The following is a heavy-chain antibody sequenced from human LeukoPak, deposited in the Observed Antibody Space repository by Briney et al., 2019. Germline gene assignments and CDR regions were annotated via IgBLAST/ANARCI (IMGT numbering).Heavy chain of an antibody. V-gene: IGHV4-39*01. CDR2: IYYSGNT. Sequence: SETLSLTCTVSGGSISSSSYYWGWIRQPPGKGLEWIGSIYYSGNTYYNPSIKSRVTISVDTSKNQFSLKLSSVTAADTAVYYCARRYSSSWYVWFDPWGQGTLVTVSS. D-gene: IGHD6-13*01. J-gene: IGHJ5*02. CDR3: ARRYSSSWYVWFDP. CDR1: GGSISSSSYY.